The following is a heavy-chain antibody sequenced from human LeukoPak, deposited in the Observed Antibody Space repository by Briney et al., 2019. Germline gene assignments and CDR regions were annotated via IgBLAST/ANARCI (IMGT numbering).Heavy chain of an antibody. J-gene: IGHJ4*02. CDR1: GYTFTSYY. CDR2: INPSGGST. D-gene: IGHD3-10*01. CDR3: ARVNGRGITMVRGVKGYFDY. Sequence: ASVKVSCKASGYTFTSYYMHWVRQAPGQGLEWMGIINPSGGSTSYAQKFQGRVTMTRDTSTSTVYMELSSLRSEDTAVYYCARVNGRGITMVRGVKGYFDYWGQGTLVTVSS. V-gene: IGHV1-46*01.